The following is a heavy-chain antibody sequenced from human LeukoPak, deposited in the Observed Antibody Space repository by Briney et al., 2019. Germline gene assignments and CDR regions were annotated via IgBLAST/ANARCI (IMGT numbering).Heavy chain of an antibody. J-gene: IGHJ4*02. CDR2: IKTDGSEK. Sequence: GGSLRLSCVAYGFTLSSYWISWVRQPPGRGREWVANIKTDGSEKYYVDSVKGRFTIPRDNAKNSLYLQMNSLRAEDTAVYYCARDNAWTRDYWGQGTLVTVSS. CDR1: GFTLSSYW. D-gene: IGHD3/OR15-3a*01. CDR3: ARDNAWTRDY. V-gene: IGHV3-7*01.